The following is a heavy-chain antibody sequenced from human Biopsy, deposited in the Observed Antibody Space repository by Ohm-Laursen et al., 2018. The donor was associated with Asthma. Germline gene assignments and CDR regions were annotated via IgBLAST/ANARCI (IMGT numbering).Heavy chain of an antibody. V-gene: IGHV3-11*01. Sequence: SLRLSCSASGFTFSDYYMSWIRQAPGKGLEWIPYINGKSNSIEYADSVKGRFTISRDNAKSSLYLQMNSLRAEDTAVYYCARDSYSSGLYDDFESWGQGTLVTVSS. CDR3: ARDSYSSGLYDDFES. CDR1: GFTFSDYY. J-gene: IGHJ4*02. CDR2: INGKSNSI. D-gene: IGHD6-19*01.